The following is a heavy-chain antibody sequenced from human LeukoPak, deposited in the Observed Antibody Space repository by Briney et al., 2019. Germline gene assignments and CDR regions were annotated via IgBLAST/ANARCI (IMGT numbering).Heavy chain of an antibody. D-gene: IGHD2-15*01. V-gene: IGHV3-30*04. CDR3: AREDGYCSGDSCYPEAFDI. CDR2: ISYDGGDK. Sequence: GGSLRLSCAASGFTFSSYAMSWVRQAPGKGLEWVAVISYDGGDKYYADSVKGRFTISRDNSKNTLYLQMNSLRAEDTAVYHCAREDGYCSGDSCYPEAFDIWGQGTMVTVSS. J-gene: IGHJ3*02. CDR1: GFTFSSYA.